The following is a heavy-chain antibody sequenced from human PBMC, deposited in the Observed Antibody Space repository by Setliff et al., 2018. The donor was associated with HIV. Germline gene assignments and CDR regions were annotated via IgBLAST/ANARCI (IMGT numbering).Heavy chain of an antibody. Sequence: ASVKVSCKASDYTLTSYGFTWVRQAPGQGLEWMGWISGYRDTNYAQKFQGRVTMTVDASTSTAYMELRSLRSDDTAVYYCARNWHSTSPYYFDYWGQGTPVTVSS. CDR2: ISGYRDT. V-gene: IGHV1-18*01. CDR1: DYTLTSYG. J-gene: IGHJ4*02. D-gene: IGHD6-13*01. CDR3: ARNWHSTSPYYFDY.